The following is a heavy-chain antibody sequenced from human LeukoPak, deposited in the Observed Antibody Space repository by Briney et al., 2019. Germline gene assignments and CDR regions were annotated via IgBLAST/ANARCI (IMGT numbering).Heavy chain of an antibody. J-gene: IGHJ4*02. CDR1: GFTFSSYA. V-gene: IGHV3-23*01. CDR2: ISGSSGNA. Sequence: GGSLRVSCAASGFTFSSYAMNWVRQVPEKGLEWVSAISGSSGNANYADSVKGRFTVSRDNSKNTLYLQMISLRAEDTALYYCAKDGAKDDRTGSLGHYFDLGGQGTVVSVSS. D-gene: IGHD3-22*01. CDR3: AKDGAKDDRTGSLGHYFDL.